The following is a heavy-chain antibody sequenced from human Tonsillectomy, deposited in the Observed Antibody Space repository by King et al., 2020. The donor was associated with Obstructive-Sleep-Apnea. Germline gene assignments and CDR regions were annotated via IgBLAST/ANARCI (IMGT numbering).Heavy chain of an antibody. CDR1: GGSISSGDYY. CDR3: ARGKYRGYDFCRWFDP. J-gene: IGHJ5*02. Sequence: QLQESGPGLVKPSQTLSLICTVSGGSISSGDYYWSWIRQPPGKGLDWIGYIYYSGSTYYNPSLKTRVTISVDTSENQFSLKLSSVTAADTAVYYFARGKYRGYDFCRWFDPWGQGTLVTVSS. CDR2: IYYSGST. V-gene: IGHV4-30-4*01. D-gene: IGHD5-12*01.